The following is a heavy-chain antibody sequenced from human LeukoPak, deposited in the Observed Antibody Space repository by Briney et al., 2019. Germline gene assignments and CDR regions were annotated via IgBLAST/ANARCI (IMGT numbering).Heavy chain of an antibody. CDR1: GYTFTGYY. V-gene: IGHV1-2*04. D-gene: IGHD4-17*01. CDR2: INPNSGGT. J-gene: IGHJ5*02. CDR3: ARAEGDGDLVWFDP. Sequence: GASVKVSCKASGYTFTGYYMHWVRQAPGQGLEWMGWINPNSGGTNYAQKFQGWVTMTRDTSISTAYMELSRLRSDDTAVYYCARAEGDGDLVWFDPWGQGTLVTVSS.